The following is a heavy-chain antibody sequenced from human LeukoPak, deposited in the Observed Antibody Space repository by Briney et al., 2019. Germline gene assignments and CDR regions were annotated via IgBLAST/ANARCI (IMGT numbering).Heavy chain of an antibody. J-gene: IGHJ4*02. CDR1: GYIFTSYD. Sequence: ASVKVSCKASGYIFTSYDISWVRLAPGQGLEWMGWISTYNVKTNYAQKLQGRVTMTTDTSTSTAYMELRSLRSDDTAVYYCARGSPLGHYWGQGTLVTVSS. CDR2: ISTYNVKT. V-gene: IGHV1-18*01. CDR3: ARGSPLGHY.